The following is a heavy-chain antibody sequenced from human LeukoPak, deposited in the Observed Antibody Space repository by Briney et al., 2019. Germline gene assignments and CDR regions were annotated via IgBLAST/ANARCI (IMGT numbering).Heavy chain of an antibody. Sequence: GRSLRLSCAASGFTFDDYAMHWVRQAPGKGLVWVSHINSDGSWTSYADSVKGRFTISKDNAKNTVYLQMSNLRVEDTAVYYCVSFYEAYWGRGTLVTVSS. CDR1: GFTFDDYA. CDR2: INSDGSWT. J-gene: IGHJ4*02. V-gene: IGHV3-74*01. CDR3: VSFYEAY. D-gene: IGHD2/OR15-2a*01.